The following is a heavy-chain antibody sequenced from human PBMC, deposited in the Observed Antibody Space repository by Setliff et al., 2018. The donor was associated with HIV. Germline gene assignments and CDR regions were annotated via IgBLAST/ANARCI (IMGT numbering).Heavy chain of an antibody. V-gene: IGHV1-2*02. J-gene: IGHJ5*02. CDR1: EYTFTDYF. Sequence: ASVKVSCKASEYTFTDYFMHWVRQAPGQGLEWMGWISPNNGDTKIAQKFQGRVAMTRDTSINAVYMELSRLTFGDTAVYYCARSSYQQVDQKWVNWFDPWGQGTLVTVSS. CDR3: ARSSYQQVDQKWVNWFDP. CDR2: ISPNNGDT. D-gene: IGHD3-16*02.